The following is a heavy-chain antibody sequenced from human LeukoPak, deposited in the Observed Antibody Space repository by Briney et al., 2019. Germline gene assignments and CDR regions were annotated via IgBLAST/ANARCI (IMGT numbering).Heavy chain of an antibody. Sequence: SETLSLTCAVYGGSFSGYYWSWLRQPPGKGLEWLGEINHSGSTNYNPSLKSRVTISVDTSKNQFSLKLSSVTAADTAVYYCARGSSWSNADGMDVWGQGTTVTVSS. D-gene: IGHD6-13*01. CDR1: GGSFSGYY. CDR3: ARGSSWSNADGMDV. J-gene: IGHJ6*02. V-gene: IGHV4-34*01. CDR2: INHSGST.